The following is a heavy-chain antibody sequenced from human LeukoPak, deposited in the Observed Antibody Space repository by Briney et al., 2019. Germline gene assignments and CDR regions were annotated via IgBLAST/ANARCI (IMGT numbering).Heavy chain of an antibody. CDR2: IYYSGST. V-gene: IGHV4-39*01. CDR1: GGSISSSSYY. CDR3: ARLKGDGYNIDY. D-gene: IGHD5-24*01. Sequence: PSETLSLTCTVSGGSISSSSYYWGWIRQPPGKGLEWIGSIYYSGSTYYNPSLKSRVTISVDTSKNQFSLKLSSVTAADTAVYYCARLKGDGYNIDYWGQGTLVTVSS. J-gene: IGHJ4*02.